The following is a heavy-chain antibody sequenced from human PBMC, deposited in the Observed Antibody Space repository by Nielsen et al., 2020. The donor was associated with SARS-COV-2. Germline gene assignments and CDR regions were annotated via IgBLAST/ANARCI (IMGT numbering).Heavy chain of an antibody. V-gene: IGHV1-18*01. J-gene: IGHJ6*02. CDR3: AKALPIAARGYYYYGMDV. Sequence: VRQMPGKGLEWMGWISAYNGNTNYAQKLQGRVTMTTDTSTSTAYMELRSLRSDDTAVYYCAKALPIAARGYYYYGMDVWGQGTTVTVSS. CDR2: ISAYNGNT. D-gene: IGHD6-6*01.